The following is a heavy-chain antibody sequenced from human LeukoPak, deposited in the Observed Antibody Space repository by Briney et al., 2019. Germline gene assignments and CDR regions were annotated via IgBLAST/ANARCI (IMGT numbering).Heavy chain of an antibody. CDR1: GGSISSGYY. CDR3: ARDRYRWTSRPEDY. D-gene: IGHD5-12*01. V-gene: IGHV4-38-2*02. CDR2: IYHSGST. Sequence: SETLSLTCTVSGGSISSGYYWGWIRQPPGKGLEWIGSIYHSGSTYYNPSLKSRVTISVDTSKNQFSLKLSSVTAADTAMYYCARDRYRWTSRPEDYWGQGTLVTVSS. J-gene: IGHJ4*02.